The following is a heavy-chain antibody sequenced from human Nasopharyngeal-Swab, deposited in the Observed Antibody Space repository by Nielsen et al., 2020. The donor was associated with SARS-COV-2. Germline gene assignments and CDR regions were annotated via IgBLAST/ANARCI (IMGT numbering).Heavy chain of an antibody. V-gene: IGHV5-51*01. CDR2: IYPGDSDT. CDR1: GSSFTSYW. Sequence: GESLKISCQVSGSSFTSYWIGWVRQMPGKGLEWMGIIYPGDSDTRYSPSFQGQVTISADKSISTAYLQWSSLKASDTAMYYCARLIRSQGYYYYMDVWGKGTTVTVSS. J-gene: IGHJ6*03. CDR3: ARLIRSQGYYYYMDV. D-gene: IGHD3-16*01.